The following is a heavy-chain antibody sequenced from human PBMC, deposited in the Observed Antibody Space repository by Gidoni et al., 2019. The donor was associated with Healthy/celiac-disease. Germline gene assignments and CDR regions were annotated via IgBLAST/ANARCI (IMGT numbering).Heavy chain of an antibody. V-gene: IGHV4-34*01. Sequence: VQLQQWGAGLLKPSETLSLTCAVYGWSFSGYYWSWIRQPPGKGLEWIGELTHTAITNYNTSLKSRVTISVDTYKNQFSLKLSAVNAADTAVDYGARGTPRVYDQGLDYWGQGTLVTVSS. CDR2: LTHTAIT. CDR1: GWSFSGYY. CDR3: ARGTPRVYDQGLDY. D-gene: IGHD2-8*01. J-gene: IGHJ4*02.